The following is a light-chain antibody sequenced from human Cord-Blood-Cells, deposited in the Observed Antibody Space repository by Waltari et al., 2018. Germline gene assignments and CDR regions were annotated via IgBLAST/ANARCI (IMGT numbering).Light chain of an antibody. J-gene: IGKJ4*01. CDR3: QQSYSTPH. CDR1: QSISSY. V-gene: IGKV1-39*01. Sequence: DIQMTQSPSSLSASVGDRVTITCRASQSISSYLNWYQQKPGKAPKLLIYAASSLQSGVPSRFSGSGSGTDFTLTISSLQPEDFATYYCQQSYSTPHFGGGNKVEIK. CDR2: AAS.